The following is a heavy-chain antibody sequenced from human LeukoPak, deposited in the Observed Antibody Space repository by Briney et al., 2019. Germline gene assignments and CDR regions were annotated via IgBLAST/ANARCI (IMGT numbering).Heavy chain of an antibody. CDR2: IRSDGGYT. J-gene: IGHJ4*02. D-gene: IGHD1-26*01. V-gene: IGHV3-74*01. CDR3: ARGEGSYSDY. CDR1: GFTFSNYW. Sequence: GGSLRLSCAASGFTFSNYWMHWVRQAPGKGLVWVSRIRSDGGYTSYADSVKGRLTISRDNAKNTLYLQMNDLRAEDTAVYYCARGEGSYSDYWGQGTLVTVSS.